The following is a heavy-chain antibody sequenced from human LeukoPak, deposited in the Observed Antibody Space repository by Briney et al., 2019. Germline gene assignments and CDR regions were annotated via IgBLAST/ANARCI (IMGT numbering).Heavy chain of an antibody. CDR2: ISSGDDIT. J-gene: IGHJ2*01. Sequence: GGSLRLSCAASGFSFSNYAMTWVRQAPGKGLEWVSTISSGDDITYYADSVKGRFTISRDNSKNTVYLQMNSLRGDDTAVYYCARVAVAPIRDWYFDLWGRGTPVSVS. V-gene: IGHV3-23*01. D-gene: IGHD6-19*01. CDR3: ARVAVAPIRDWYFDL. CDR1: GFSFSNYA.